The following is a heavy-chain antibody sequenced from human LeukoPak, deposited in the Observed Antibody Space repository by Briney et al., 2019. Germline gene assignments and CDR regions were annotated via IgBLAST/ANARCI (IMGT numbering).Heavy chain of an antibody. CDR3: ATDGAAVIWSRREIVAYALDI. CDR1: GYTFTSYD. D-gene: IGHD3-3*01. CDR2: MNPNSGNT. V-gene: IGHV1-8*01. J-gene: IGHJ3*02. Sequence: GASVTVSCKASGYTFTSYDINWVRQATGQGLEWMGWMNPNSGNTGYAQKFQGRVTMTRNTSISTAYMELSSLRSEDTAVYYCATDGAAVIWSRREIVAYALDIWGQGTMVTVSS.